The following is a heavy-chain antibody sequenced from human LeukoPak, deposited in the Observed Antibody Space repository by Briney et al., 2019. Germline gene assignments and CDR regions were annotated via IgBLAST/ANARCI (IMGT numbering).Heavy chain of an antibody. V-gene: IGHV3-30*18. J-gene: IGHJ4*02. D-gene: IGHD1-26*01. Sequence: PGRSLRLSCAASGFTFSSYGMHWVRQAPGKGLEWVAVISYDGSNKYYADSVKGRFTISRDTSTNTLYLQMNSLRAEDTAVYYCAKVKVGATSFHLYFDYWGQGTLVTVSS. CDR1: GFTFSSYG. CDR2: ISYDGSNK. CDR3: AKVKVGATSFHLYFDY.